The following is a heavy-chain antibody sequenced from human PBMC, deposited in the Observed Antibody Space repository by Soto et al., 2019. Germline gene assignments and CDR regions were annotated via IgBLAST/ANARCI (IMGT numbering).Heavy chain of an antibody. Sequence: GGSLRLSCAASGFTFNTHSMHWVRQAPGKGLEWVSYISSRGTFIYYADSMKDRFTISRDNAKNSLYLQMNSLRVEDTAVYYCAREDILGAGSFDYWGQGTLVNVSS. CDR1: GFTFNTHS. CDR3: AREDILGAGSFDY. D-gene: IGHD3-9*01. CDR2: ISSRGTFI. V-gene: IGHV3-21*01. J-gene: IGHJ4*02.